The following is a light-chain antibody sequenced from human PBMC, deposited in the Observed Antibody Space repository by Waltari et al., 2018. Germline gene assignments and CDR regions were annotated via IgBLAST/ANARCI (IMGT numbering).Light chain of an antibody. Sequence: DIVMTQSPDSLAVSLGERATINCKSSQSVLYRSDNKNYLGWYQQKPGLPPKLLIYWASTRESRVPDRFSGSGSGTDFTLTISSLQAEDVAVYYCQQYYSSPVTFGQGTRLEIK. CDR1: QSVLYRSDNKNY. CDR2: WAS. CDR3: QQYYSSPVT. V-gene: IGKV4-1*01. J-gene: IGKJ5*01.